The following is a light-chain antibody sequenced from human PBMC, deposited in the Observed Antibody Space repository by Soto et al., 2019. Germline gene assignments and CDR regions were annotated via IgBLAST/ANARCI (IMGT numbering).Light chain of an antibody. CDR3: QQRSNWPPIT. CDR2: DAS. CDR1: QSVSSN. Sequence: ERATLSCRASQSVSSNLAWYQQKPGQAPRLLIYDASNRATGIPARFSGSGSGTDFTLTISSLEPEDFAVYYCQQRSNWPPITFGQGTRLEIK. V-gene: IGKV3-11*01. J-gene: IGKJ5*01.